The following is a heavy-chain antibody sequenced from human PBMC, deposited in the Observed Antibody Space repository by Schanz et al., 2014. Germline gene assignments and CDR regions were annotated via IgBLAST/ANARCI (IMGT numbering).Heavy chain of an antibody. D-gene: IGHD1-1*01. J-gene: IGHJ4*02. CDR2: ISGRDGST. V-gene: IGHV3-23*04. CDR3: ARDRRNADLDY. Sequence: EVQLAESGGGLVQPGGSLRLSCAASTFTFSSDWMSWVRQAPGMGLEWVSAISGRDGSTYYADSVRGRFTISRDNFKGALYLQMSSLRAEDTALYYCARDRRNADLDYWGQGTLVTVSS. CDR1: TFTFSSDW.